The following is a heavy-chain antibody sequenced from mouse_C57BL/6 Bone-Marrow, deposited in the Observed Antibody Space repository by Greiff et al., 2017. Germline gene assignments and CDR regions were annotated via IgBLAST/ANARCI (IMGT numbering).Heavy chain of an antibody. CDR3: ARRGYYVSSSSWFAY. D-gene: IGHD1-1*01. J-gene: IGHJ3*01. CDR2: IHPNSGST. V-gene: IGHV1-64*01. CDR1: GYTFSSYW. Sequence: QVQLQQPGAELVKPGASVKLSCKASGYTFSSYWMHWVKQRPGQGLEWIGMIHPNSGSTNYNEKFKSTATLTVDKSSSTAYMQLSSLTSEDSAVYYGARRGYYVSSSSWFAYWGQGTLVTVSA.